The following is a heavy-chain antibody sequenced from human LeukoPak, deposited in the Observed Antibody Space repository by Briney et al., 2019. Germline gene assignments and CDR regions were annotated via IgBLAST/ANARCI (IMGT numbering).Heavy chain of an antibody. V-gene: IGHV4-30-2*01. CDR2: IYHSGST. CDR1: GGSISSGGYS. J-gene: IGHJ4*02. Sequence: TPSQTLSLTCAVSGGSISSGGYSWSWIRQPPGKGLEWIGYIYHSGSTYYNPSLKSRVTISVDRSKNQFSLKLSSVTVADTAVYYCARDRYGDHTYFDYWGQGTLVTVSS. D-gene: IGHD4-17*01. CDR3: ARDRYGDHTYFDY.